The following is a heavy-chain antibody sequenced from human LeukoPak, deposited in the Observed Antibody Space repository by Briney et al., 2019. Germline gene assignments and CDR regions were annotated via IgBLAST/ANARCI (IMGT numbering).Heavy chain of an antibody. J-gene: IGHJ4*02. CDR1: GFTFSDYY. V-gene: IGHV3-11*06. CDR2: ISGNSGDT. Sequence: GGSLRLSCAASGFTFSDYYMSWIRQAPGKGLEWLSYISGNSGDTNYADSVKGRFTISRDNAKNSLYLQMNSLRVEDTAVYYCARDPRTVRIWGQGTLVTVSS. D-gene: IGHD1-1*01. CDR3: ARDPRTVRI.